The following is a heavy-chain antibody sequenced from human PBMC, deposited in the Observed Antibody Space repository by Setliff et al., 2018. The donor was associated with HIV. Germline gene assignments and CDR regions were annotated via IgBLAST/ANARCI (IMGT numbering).Heavy chain of an antibody. CDR2: IVPVFGPG. CDR1: GGTFRKGT. CDR3: ARATPGEHLVLHY. V-gene: IGHV1-69*13. D-gene: IGHD6-13*01. J-gene: IGHJ4*02. Sequence: SVKVSCKASGGTFRKGTITWVRQAPGQGLEWMGGIVPVFGPGNSAQKFQGRVTITADESTSTVYMEVSSLKSEDTAVYYCARATPGEHLVLHYWGQGTLVTVSS.